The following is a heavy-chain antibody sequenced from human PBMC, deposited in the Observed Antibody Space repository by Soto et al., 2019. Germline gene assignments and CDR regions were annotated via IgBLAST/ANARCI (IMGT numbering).Heavy chain of an antibody. CDR2: MNPDGSTK. CDR3: ARHCHYCIDV. V-gene: IGHV3-7*01. D-gene: IGHD2-21*02. Sequence: EAQLVESVGGLVQPGGSLRLSCAASGFTFSNSWMTWVRQTPGKGLEWVANMNPDGSTKNYVDSVKGRFTISRDNAQNSLYLQMNSLRAEDTAVFYCARHCHYCIDVWGRGTTVTVSS. J-gene: IGHJ6*03. CDR1: GFTFSNSW.